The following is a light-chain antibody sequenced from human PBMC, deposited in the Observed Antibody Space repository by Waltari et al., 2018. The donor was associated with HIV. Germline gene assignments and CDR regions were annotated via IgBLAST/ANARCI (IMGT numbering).Light chain of an antibody. CDR2: RSN. Sequence: QSVLTQPPSASGTPGQRVAISCSGSSSNIGSNYVYWYQQLPGTAPKALIYRSNQRRSGVPDRFSGSKSGTSASLAMSALRSEDEADYYCATWDDSLSGPVFGGGTKLTVL. J-gene: IGLJ3*02. CDR1: SSNIGSNY. CDR3: ATWDDSLSGPV. V-gene: IGLV1-47*01.